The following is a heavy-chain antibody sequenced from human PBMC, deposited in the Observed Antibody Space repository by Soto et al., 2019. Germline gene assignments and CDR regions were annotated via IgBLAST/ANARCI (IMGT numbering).Heavy chain of an antibody. V-gene: IGHV1-69*13. CDR1: GGTFSSYA. J-gene: IGHJ5*02. D-gene: IGHD2-15*01. CDR3: AREGCSGGSCMRT. CDR2: IIPIFGTA. Sequence: SVKVSCKASGGTFSSYAISWVRQAPEQGLEWMGGIIPIFGTANYAQKFQGRVTITADESTSTAYMELSSLRSEDTAVYYCAREGCSGGSCMRTWGQGTLVTVSS.